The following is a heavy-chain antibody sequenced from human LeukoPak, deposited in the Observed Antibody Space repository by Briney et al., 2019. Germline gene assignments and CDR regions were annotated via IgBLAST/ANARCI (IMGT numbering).Heavy chain of an antibody. CDR2: IYYSGST. CDR3: ARRKRLFESSGYRVQAFDI. D-gene: IGHD3-22*01. J-gene: IGHJ3*02. CDR1: GGSISSYY. Sequence: PSETLSLTCTVSGGSISSYYWSWIRQPPGKGLEWIGYIYYSGSTNYNPSLKSRVTISVDTSKNQFSLKLSSVTAADTAVYYCARRKRLFESSGYRVQAFDIWGQGTMVTVSS. V-gene: IGHV4-59*08.